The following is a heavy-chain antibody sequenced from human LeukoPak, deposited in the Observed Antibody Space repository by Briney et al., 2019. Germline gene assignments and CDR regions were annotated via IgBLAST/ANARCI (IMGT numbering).Heavy chain of an antibody. CDR1: GFRFGRYW. Sequence: PGGSLRLSCAASGFRFGRYWMNWVRQAPGKGLEWVAIINQDGSEKNYVDSVKGRFTMSRDNAKNSVYLQMNSLRSEDSSVYYCARSDQGPDYWGQGTLVTVSS. J-gene: IGHJ4*02. V-gene: IGHV3-7*01. CDR2: INQDGSEK. CDR3: ARSDQGPDY.